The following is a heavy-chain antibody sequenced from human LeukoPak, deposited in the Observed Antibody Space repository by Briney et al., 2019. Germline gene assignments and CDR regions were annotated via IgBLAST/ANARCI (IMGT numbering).Heavy chain of an antibody. Sequence: GGSLRLSCAASGFTFSSYGMHWVRQAPGKGLEWVAVISYDGSNKYYADSVKGRFTISRDNSKNTLYLQMNSLRAEDTAVYYRAKDGAGEAAAAGDYWGQGTLVTVSS. V-gene: IGHV3-30*18. CDR1: GFTFSSYG. CDR2: ISYDGSNK. D-gene: IGHD6-13*01. J-gene: IGHJ4*02. CDR3: AKDGAGEAAAAGDY.